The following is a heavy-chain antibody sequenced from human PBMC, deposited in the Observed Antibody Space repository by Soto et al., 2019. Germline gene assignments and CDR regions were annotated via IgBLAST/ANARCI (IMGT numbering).Heavy chain of an antibody. D-gene: IGHD2-21*02. Sequence: PSETLSLTCTVSGGSISISSYYWGWIRQPPGKGLEWIGSIYYSGSTYYNPSLKSRVTISVDTSKNQFSLKLSSVTAADMAVYYCARSRLDAFDIWGQGTMVTVSS. CDR3: ARSRLDAFDI. J-gene: IGHJ3*02. V-gene: IGHV4-39*01. CDR1: GGSISISSYY. CDR2: IYYSGST.